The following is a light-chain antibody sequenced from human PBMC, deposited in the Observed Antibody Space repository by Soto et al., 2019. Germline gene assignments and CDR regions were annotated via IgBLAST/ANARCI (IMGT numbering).Light chain of an antibody. Sequence: QSVLTQPPSASGTPGQRVTISCSGSSSNIGSNTVNWYQQLPGTAPKLLIYSNNQRPSGVPDRFSGSKSGTSASLAISGLQSEDEADYYFAAWDDSLNAFYVLGTGTKLTVL. CDR2: SNN. CDR3: AAWDDSLNAFYV. V-gene: IGLV1-44*01. J-gene: IGLJ1*01. CDR1: SSNIGSNT.